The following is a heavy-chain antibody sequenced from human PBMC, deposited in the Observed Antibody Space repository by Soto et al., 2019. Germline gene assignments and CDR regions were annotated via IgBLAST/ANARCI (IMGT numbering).Heavy chain of an antibody. Sequence: SGPTLVNPTQTLTLTCTFSGFSLSTSGMCVSWIRQPPGKALEWLARIDWDDDKYYSTSLKTRLTISKDTSKNQVVLTMTNMDPLETATYYWEWEIVANPDAFDFWGQGTMVTVSS. D-gene: IGHD3-22*01. CDR1: GFSLSTSGMC. J-gene: IGHJ3*01. V-gene: IGHV2-70*11. CDR3: EWEIVANPDAFDF. CDR2: IDWDDDK.